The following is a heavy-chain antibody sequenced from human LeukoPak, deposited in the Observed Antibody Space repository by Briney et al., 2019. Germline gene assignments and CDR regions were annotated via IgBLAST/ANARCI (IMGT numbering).Heavy chain of an antibody. D-gene: IGHD4-23*01. J-gene: IGHJ6*02. V-gene: IGHV3-23*01. Sequence: GGSLRLSCAASGFTFSNYAMSWVRQAPGKGLEWVSAISGSGASTYYADSVKGRFTISRDNSKNTLYLQINSLRAEDTAVYYCAKRTDYGGNSATRYYYGMDVWGQGTTVTVSS. CDR1: GFTFSNYA. CDR2: ISGSGAST. CDR3: AKRTDYGGNSATRYYYGMDV.